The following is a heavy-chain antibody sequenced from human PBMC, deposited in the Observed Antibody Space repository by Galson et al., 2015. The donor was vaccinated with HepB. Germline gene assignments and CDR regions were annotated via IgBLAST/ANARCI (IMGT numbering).Heavy chain of an antibody. CDR2: IIPIFGTA. CDR1: GGTFSSYA. V-gene: IGHV1-69*13. J-gene: IGHJ6*03. D-gene: IGHD4-17*01. Sequence: SVKVSCKASGGTFSSYAISWVRQAPGQGLEWMGGIIPIFGTANYAQKFQGRVTITADESTSTAYMELSSLRSEDTAVYYCARGSVMGGDYVYYYYYMDVWGKGTTVTVSS. CDR3: ARGSVMGGDYVYYYYYMDV.